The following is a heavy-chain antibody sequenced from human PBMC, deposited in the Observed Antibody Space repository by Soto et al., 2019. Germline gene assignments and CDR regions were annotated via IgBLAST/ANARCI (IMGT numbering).Heavy chain of an antibody. J-gene: IGHJ5*02. CDR3: ARITRSFLWFGESSWNWFDP. D-gene: IGHD3-10*01. CDR2: IFSNDEK. V-gene: IGHV2-26*01. Sequence: QVTLKESGPVLVKPTETLTLTCTVSGFSLNNAGMGVSWIRQPPGKALEWLAHIFSNDEKSYSTSLKSRLTISRDTSKSQVVLTMTNMDPVDTATYYCARITRSFLWFGESSWNWFDPWGLGTLVTVSS. CDR1: GFSLNNAGMG.